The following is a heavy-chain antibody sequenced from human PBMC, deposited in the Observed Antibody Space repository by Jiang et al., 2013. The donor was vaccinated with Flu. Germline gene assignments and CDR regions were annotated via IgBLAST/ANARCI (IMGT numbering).Heavy chain of an antibody. Sequence: QLLESGGGLVKPGGSLRLSCVASGFTFISHNMNWVRQAPGKGLEWVSSISSSSSYIYYGDSVKGRFTISRDNSKNTLYLQMNSLRAEDTAVYYCARDSRGRGQQLGRTFDYWGQGTLVTVSS. D-gene: IGHD6-13*01. J-gene: IGHJ4*02. CDR1: GFTFISHN. CDR2: ISSSSSYI. CDR3: ARDSRGRGQQLGRTFDY. V-gene: IGHV3-21*01.